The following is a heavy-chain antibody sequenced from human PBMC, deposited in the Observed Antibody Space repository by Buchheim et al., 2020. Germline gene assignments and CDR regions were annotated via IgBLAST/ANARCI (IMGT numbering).Heavy chain of an antibody. Sequence: QVHLVQSGAEVKKPGASVRVSCKASGNTFSSHHVHWVRQAPGQGLEWLGIMDPGGGSTINAQNVQGRVTMTRDTSTSTVYLELSSLTSDDTAVYVCARGADSATFYPPDYWGKGTL. CDR2: MDPGGGST. V-gene: IGHV1-46*03. D-gene: IGHD1-26*01. CDR3: ARGADSATFYPPDY. J-gene: IGHJ4*02. CDR1: GNTFSSHH.